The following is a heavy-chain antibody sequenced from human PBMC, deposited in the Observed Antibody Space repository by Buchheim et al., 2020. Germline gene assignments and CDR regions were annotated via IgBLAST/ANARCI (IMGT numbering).Heavy chain of an antibody. Sequence: EEQLVESGGGLVQPGGSLRLSCAASGFTFSSYWMSWVRQAPGKGLEWVANIKQYGSEKYYVDSVKGRFTISRDNDKNSVYLQMNSLRAEDTAVYYCTRDFRGYYYYGLDVWGQGTT. V-gene: IGHV3-7*01. J-gene: IGHJ6*02. CDR2: IKQYGSEK. D-gene: IGHD3-10*01. CDR1: GFTFSSYW. CDR3: TRDFRGYYYYGLDV.